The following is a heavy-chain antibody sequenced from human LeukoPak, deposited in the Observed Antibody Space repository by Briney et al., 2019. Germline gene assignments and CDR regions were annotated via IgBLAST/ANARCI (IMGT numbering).Heavy chain of an antibody. D-gene: IGHD3-9*01. CDR1: GFTFSSYG. V-gene: IGHV3-30*02. CDR3: AKDLEYYDISYYFDY. Sequence: GGSLGLSCAASGFTFSSYGMHWVRQAPGKGLEWVAFIRYDGSNKYYADSVKGRFTISRDNSKNTLYLQMNSLRAEDTAVYYCAKDLEYYDISYYFDYWGQGTLVTVSS. CDR2: IRYDGSNK. J-gene: IGHJ4*02.